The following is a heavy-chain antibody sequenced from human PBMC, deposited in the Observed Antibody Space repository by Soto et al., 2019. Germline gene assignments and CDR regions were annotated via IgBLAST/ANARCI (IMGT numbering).Heavy chain of an antibody. V-gene: IGHV3-53*02. D-gene: IGHD6-6*01. CDR3: ARAWWSSSRWFDP. J-gene: IGHJ5*02. CDR1: GFTVSSNY. Sequence: EVQLVETGGGLIQPGGSLRLSCEVTGFTVSSNYMSWVRQAPGKGLEWASAIYSGGTTYSADSVKGRFTISIDDSKNTLYLQMISLRSEDTAVYYCARAWWSSSRWFDPWGQGTLVTVSS. CDR2: IYSGGTT.